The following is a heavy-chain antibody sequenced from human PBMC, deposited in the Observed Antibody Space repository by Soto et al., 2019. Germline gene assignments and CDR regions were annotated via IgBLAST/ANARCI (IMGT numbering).Heavy chain of an antibody. D-gene: IGHD3-10*01. CDR1: GYTFTSYY. CDR2: INPSGGST. CDR3: ASRKRYYGSGSYYPYYYGMDV. J-gene: IGHJ6*02. V-gene: IGHV1-46*01. Sequence: ASVKVSCKASGYTFTSYYMHWVRQAPGQGLEWMGIINPSGGSTSYAQKFQGRVTMTWDTSTSTVYMELSSLRSEDTAVYYCASRKRYYGSGSYYPYYYGMDVWGQGTTVTVS.